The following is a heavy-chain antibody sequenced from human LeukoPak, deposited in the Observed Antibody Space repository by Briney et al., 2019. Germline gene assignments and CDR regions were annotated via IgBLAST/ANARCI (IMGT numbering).Heavy chain of an antibody. J-gene: IGHJ5*02. CDR1: GGSISSSTHY. Sequence: SETLSLTCTVSGGSISSSTHYWGWIRQPPGKELEWIASISHSGGTFYNPSLKSRVSISVDTSKNLFSLNLNSVTAADTAVYYCARHDHSDFGDPSWFDPWGQGTLVTVSS. D-gene: IGHD4-17*01. V-gene: IGHV4-39*01. CDR3: ARHDHSDFGDPSWFDP. CDR2: ISHSGGT.